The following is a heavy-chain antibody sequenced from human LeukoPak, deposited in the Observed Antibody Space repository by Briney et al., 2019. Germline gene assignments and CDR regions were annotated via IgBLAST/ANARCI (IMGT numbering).Heavy chain of an antibody. D-gene: IGHD2-2*02. CDR3: TTDLRVPAAILYYYYYGMDV. CDR1: GFTFSNAW. CDR2: IKSKTDGGTT. J-gene: IGHJ6*02. V-gene: IGHV3-15*01. Sequence: GGSLRLSCAASGFTFSNAWMSWVRQAPGKGLEWVGRIKSKTDGGTTDYAAPVKGRFTTSRDDSKNTLYLQMNSLKTEDTAVYYCTTDLRVPAAILYYYYYGMDVWGQGTTVTVSS.